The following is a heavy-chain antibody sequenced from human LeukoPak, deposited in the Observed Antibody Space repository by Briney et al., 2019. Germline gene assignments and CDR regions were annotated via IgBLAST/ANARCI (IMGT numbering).Heavy chain of an antibody. CDR3: ATYYYDSSGYSLPGY. J-gene: IGHJ4*02. CDR2: INPNSGGT. CDR1: GYTFTGYY. D-gene: IGHD3-22*01. V-gene: IGHV1-2*06. Sequence: ASVKVSCKASGYTFTGYYMHGVRQALGQGLEWMGRINPNSGGTNYAQKFQGRVTMTRDTSISTAYMELSRLRSDDTAVYYCATYYYDSSGYSLPGYWGQGTLVTVSS.